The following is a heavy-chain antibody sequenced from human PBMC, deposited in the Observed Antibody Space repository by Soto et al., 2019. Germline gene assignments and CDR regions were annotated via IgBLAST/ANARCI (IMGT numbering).Heavy chain of an antibody. CDR3: ASDFRDSCSGPSCIYFDF. V-gene: IGHV1-18*01. J-gene: IGHJ4*02. CDR1: GYTFSSYG. CDR2: ISANSRDT. D-gene: IGHD2-2*01. Sequence: QVQLVQSGAEVKEPGASVRVSCKASGYTFSSYGFSWVRQAPGQGLEWVAWISANSRDTNSAQKFQGRVRLTTDTSTSTAYMDLRSLTSDDTTIYSFASDFRDSCSGPSCIYFDFWGQGTLVTVSS.